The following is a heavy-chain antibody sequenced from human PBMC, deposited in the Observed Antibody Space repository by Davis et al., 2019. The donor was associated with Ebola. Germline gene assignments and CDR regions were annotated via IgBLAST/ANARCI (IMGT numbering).Heavy chain of an antibody. J-gene: IGHJ4*02. D-gene: IGHD4-23*01. CDR1: RFTFSTYA. CDR3: ARDRSYGGKSDFDC. Sequence: PGGSLRLSCAASRFTFSTYAMSWVRQAPGKGLEWVSTISASGGATYYADSVKGRFTISRDNPKNSLYLQLNSLTAEDTAVYYCARDRSYGGKSDFDCWGQGALVTVSS. CDR2: ISASGGAT. V-gene: IGHV3-23*01.